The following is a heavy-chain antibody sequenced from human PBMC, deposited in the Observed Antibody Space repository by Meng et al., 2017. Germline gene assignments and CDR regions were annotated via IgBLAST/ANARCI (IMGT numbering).Heavy chain of an antibody. CDR1: GGSFSGYY. CDR3: AMGGIVDYYFDY. V-gene: IGHV4-59*01. Sequence: GSLRLSCAVYGGSFSGYYWSWIRQPPGKGLEWIGYIYYSGSTNYNPSLKSRVTISVDTSKNQFSLKLSSVTAADTAVYYCAMGGIVDYYFDYWGQGTLVTVSS. D-gene: IGHD1-26*01. CDR2: IYYSGST. J-gene: IGHJ4*02.